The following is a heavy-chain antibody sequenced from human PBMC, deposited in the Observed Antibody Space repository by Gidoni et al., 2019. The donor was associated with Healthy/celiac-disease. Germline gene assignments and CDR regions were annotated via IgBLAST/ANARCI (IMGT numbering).Heavy chain of an antibody. D-gene: IGHD5-18*01. CDR3: AKAGDTAMVTDWFDP. J-gene: IGHJ5*02. CDR2: ISWDGGST. CDR1: GFTFYDYT. Sequence: EVQLVESGGVVVQPGGSLRLSCAAPGFTFYDYTMHWVRQAPGKGLEWVSLISWDGGSTYYADSVKGRFTISRDNSKNSLYLQMNSLRTEDTALYYCAKAGDTAMVTDWFDPWGQGTLVTVSS. V-gene: IGHV3-43*01.